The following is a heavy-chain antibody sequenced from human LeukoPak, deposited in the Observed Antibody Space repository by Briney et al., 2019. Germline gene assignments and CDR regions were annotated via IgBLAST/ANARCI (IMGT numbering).Heavy chain of an antibody. CDR3: ARDEYLWVVIQLGLFDY. CDR1: GFTFGDYA. V-gene: IGHV3-49*04. D-gene: IGHD2-2*01. CDR2: IRSKAFGGTT. J-gene: IGHJ4*02. Sequence: GRSLRLSCTASGFTFGDYAMSWVRQAPGKGLEWVGLIRSKAFGGTTEYAASVKGRFTISRDESKSIAYLQMNSLKTEDTAVYYCARDEYLWVVIQLGLFDYWGQGTLVTVSS.